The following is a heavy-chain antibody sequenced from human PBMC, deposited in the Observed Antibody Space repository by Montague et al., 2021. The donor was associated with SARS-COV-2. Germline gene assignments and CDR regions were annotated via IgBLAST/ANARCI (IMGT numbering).Heavy chain of an antibody. CDR3: AKVKQVHYDFWSGYRGGYFDY. CDR2: IYSGGSST. J-gene: IGHJ4*02. Sequence: SLRFSCAASGFTFSSYAMSWVRQAPGKGLAWVSVIYSGGSSTYYADSVKGRFTISSDNSKNTLYLQMNSLRAEDTAVYYCAKVKQVHYDFWSGYRGGYFDYWGQGTLVTVSS. CDR1: GFTFSSYA. D-gene: IGHD3-3*01. V-gene: IGHV3-23*03.